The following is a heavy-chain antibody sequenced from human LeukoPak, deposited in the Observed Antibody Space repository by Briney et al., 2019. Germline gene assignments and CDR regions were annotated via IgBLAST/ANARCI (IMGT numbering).Heavy chain of an antibody. V-gene: IGHV4-59*01. CDR2: IYYSGST. CDR1: GGSISSYY. D-gene: IGHD5-18*01. J-gene: IGHJ6*04. Sequence: SETLSHTCTVSGGSISSYYWSWIRQPPGKGLEWIGYIYYSGSTNYNPSLKSRVTISVDTSKNQFSLKLSSVTAADTAVCYCARDPGYSYGAYYYYYGMDVWGKGTTVTVSS. CDR3: ARDPGYSYGAYYYYYGMDV.